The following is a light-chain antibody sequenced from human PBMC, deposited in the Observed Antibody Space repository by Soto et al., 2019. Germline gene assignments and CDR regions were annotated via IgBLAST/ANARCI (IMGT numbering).Light chain of an antibody. V-gene: IGKV1-5*01. CDR3: QQDNSYPVAWT. J-gene: IGKJ1*01. Sequence: DIQMTQSPSPLSASVGDRVTTTCRASQSISSWLAWYQQKPGKAPKLLIYDASSLESGIPSKFSGSASGTEFTLPISSLQPDDFAAYYCQQDNSYPVAWTFGQGPKVEIK. CDR1: QSISSW. CDR2: DAS.